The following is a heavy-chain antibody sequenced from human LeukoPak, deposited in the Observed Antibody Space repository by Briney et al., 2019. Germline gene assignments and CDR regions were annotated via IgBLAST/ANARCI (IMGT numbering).Heavy chain of an antibody. CDR3: ARGNYGSWFDY. D-gene: IGHD3-10*01. CDR1: GFTLSHYA. V-gene: IGHV3-30-3*01. Sequence: PGRSLRLSCAASGFTLSHYAMHWVRQAPGKGLEWVAVISYDGNDKYHADSVKGRFTISRDNAKNTLYLQMNSLRAEDTAVYYCARGNYGSWFDYWGQGTLVTVSS. CDR2: ISYDGNDK. J-gene: IGHJ4*02.